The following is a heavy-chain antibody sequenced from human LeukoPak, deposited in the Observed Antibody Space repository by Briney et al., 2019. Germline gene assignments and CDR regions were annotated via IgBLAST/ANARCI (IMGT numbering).Heavy chain of an antibody. CDR2: LRSSGNGT. J-gene: IGHJ6*04. D-gene: IGHD3-10*01. CDR3: VRGREVRGRSMDV. V-gene: IGHV3-74*03. CDR1: GFNFSSQW. Sequence: GGSLRLSYAASGFNFSSQWMHWVRQAPGKGLVWVSRLRSSGNGTTYADSVKGRFTISRDNAKNTLFLQMNSLRIEDTAVYYCVRGREVRGRSMDVWGKGSTVIVSP.